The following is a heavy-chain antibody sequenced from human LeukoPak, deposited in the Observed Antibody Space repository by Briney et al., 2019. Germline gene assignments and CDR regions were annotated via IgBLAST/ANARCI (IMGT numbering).Heavy chain of an antibody. CDR1: EFSVGSNY. V-gene: IGHV4-39*07. J-gene: IGHJ3*01. Sequence: PGGSLRLSCAASEFSVGSNYMTWVRQAPGKGLEWIGSIYYSGSTYYNPSLKSRVTISVDTSKNQFSLKLSSMTAADTAVYYCARAYYSTSWYGVWGQGTLVTVSS. D-gene: IGHD6-13*01. CDR2: IYYSGST. CDR3: ARAYYSTSWYGV.